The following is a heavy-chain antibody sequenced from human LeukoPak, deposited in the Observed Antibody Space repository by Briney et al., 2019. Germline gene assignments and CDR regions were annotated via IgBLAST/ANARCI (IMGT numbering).Heavy chain of an antibody. Sequence: GGSLRLSCAASGFTVSSNYMSWVRQAPGKGLEWVSVIYSGGSTYYADSVKGRFTISRDSSKNTLYLQMNSLRAEDTAVYYCARGTGYYYYMDVWGKGTTVTVSS. D-gene: IGHD1-14*01. J-gene: IGHJ6*03. CDR1: GFTVSSNY. V-gene: IGHV3-66*02. CDR2: IYSGGST. CDR3: ARGTGYYYYMDV.